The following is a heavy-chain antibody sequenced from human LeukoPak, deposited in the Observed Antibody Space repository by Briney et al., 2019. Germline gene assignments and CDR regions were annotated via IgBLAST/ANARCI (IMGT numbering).Heavy chain of an antibody. D-gene: IGHD2-2*01. Sequence: GGSLRLSCATSGFTFRSYGMHWVRQAPGKGLEWVAFIRYDGSNKYYADSVKGRFTISRDNSKNTLYLQMNSLRAEDTAVYYCAKDLVLGVVPAAILHYWGQGTLVTVSS. V-gene: IGHV3-30*02. CDR3: AKDLVLGVVPAAILHY. CDR2: IRYDGSNK. J-gene: IGHJ4*02. CDR1: GFTFRSYG.